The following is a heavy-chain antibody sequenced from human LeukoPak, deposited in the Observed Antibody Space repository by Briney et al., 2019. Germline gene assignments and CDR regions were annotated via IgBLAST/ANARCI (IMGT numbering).Heavy chain of an antibody. CDR2: IYHSGST. V-gene: IGHV4-30-2*01. CDR1: GGSISSGGYS. Sequence: SQTLSLTCAVSGGSISSGGYSWSWIRQPPGKGLEWIGYIYHSGSTYYNPSLKSRVTISVDTSKNQFSLRLSSVTAADTAVYYCARGFAGSGSCFGYWGQGILVTVSS. J-gene: IGHJ4*02. CDR3: ARGFAGSGSCFGY. D-gene: IGHD1-26*01.